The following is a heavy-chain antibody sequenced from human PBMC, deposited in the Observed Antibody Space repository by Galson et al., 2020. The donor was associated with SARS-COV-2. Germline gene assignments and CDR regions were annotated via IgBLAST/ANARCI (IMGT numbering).Heavy chain of an antibody. V-gene: IGHV3-49*04. CDR2: IRSKAYGGTT. CDR3: TRDYGGNSDWFDP. Sequence: GESLKISCTASGFTFGDYAMSWVRQAPGKGLEWVGFIRSKAYGGTTEYAASVKGRFTISRDDSKSIAYLQMNSLKTEDTAVYYCTRDYGGNSDWFDPWGQGTLVTVSS. J-gene: IGHJ5*02. D-gene: IGHD2-21*02. CDR1: GFTFGDYA.